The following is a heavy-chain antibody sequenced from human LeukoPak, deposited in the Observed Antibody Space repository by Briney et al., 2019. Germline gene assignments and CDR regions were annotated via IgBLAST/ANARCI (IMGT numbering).Heavy chain of an antibody. D-gene: IGHD2/OR15-2a*01. J-gene: IGHJ4*02. V-gene: IGHV3-48*01. Sequence: GGSLRLSCAASGFTFSSYSMNWVRQAPGKGLEWVSYISSSSSTIYYADSVKGRFTISRDNAKNSLYLQMNSLRAEDTAVYYCTRDPPAVLLGTYGWGQGALVTVSS. CDR1: GFTFSSYS. CDR2: ISSSSSTI. CDR3: TRDPPAVLLGTYG.